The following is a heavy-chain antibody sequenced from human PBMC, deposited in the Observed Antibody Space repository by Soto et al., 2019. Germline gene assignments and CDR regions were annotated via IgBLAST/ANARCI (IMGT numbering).Heavy chain of an antibody. J-gene: IGHJ6*02. V-gene: IGHV4-31*03. D-gene: IGHD3-16*01. CDR2: IYYSGST. CDR3: EREPGGILGLDV. Sequence: SETLSLTCTVSGGSISSGGYYWSWIRQHPGKGLEWIGYIYYSGSTYYNPSLKSRVTISVDTSKNQFSLKLSSVTAADTAVYYCEREPGGILGLDVWGQGTTVTVSS. CDR1: GGSISSGGYY.